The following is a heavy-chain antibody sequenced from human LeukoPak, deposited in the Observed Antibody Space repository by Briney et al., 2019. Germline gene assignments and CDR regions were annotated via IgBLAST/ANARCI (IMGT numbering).Heavy chain of an antibody. D-gene: IGHD2-2*01. CDR2: IYYSGST. CDR3: ARDTGRSGACSSTSCYSI. J-gene: IGHJ4*02. CDR1: GGSISGYY. Sequence: PSETLSLTCTVSGGSISGYYWSWIRQPPGKGLEWIGYIYYSGSTNYNPSLKSRVTISVDTSKNQFSLKLSSVTAADTAVYYCARDTGRSGACSSTSCYSIWGQGTLVTVSS. V-gene: IGHV4-59*01.